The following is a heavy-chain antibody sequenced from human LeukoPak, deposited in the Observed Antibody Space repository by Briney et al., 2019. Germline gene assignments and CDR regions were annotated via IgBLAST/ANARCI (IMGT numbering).Heavy chain of an antibody. CDR2: IWYDGSNK. CDR3: ASLVDREYYFDY. V-gene: IGHV3-33*01. CDR1: GFTFSSYG. Sequence: GGSLRLSCAASGFTFSSYGMHWVRQAPGKGLEWVAVIWYDGSNKYYADSVKGRFTISRDNSKNTLYLQMNSLRAEDTAVYYRASLVDREYYFDYWGQGTLVTVSS. D-gene: IGHD3-10*01. J-gene: IGHJ4*02.